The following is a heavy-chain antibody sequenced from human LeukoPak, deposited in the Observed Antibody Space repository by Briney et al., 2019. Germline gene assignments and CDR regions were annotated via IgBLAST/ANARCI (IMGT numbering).Heavy chain of an antibody. CDR2: INGRGDNT. Sequence: GGSLRLSCAASGVIISSYAVSWVRQAPGKGLEWVSAINGRGDNTYYADFVKGRFTISRDNSKSTVYLQMNSLRTEDTAVYYCAKDRVSPGFNWFDPWGQGTLVTVSS. J-gene: IGHJ5*02. CDR3: AKDRVSPGFNWFDP. V-gene: IGHV3-23*01. CDR1: GVIISSYA. D-gene: IGHD2/OR15-2a*01.